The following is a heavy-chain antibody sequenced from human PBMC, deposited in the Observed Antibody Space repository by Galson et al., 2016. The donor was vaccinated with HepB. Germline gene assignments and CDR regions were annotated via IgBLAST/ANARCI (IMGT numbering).Heavy chain of an antibody. Sequence: SETLSLTCTVSGGSISTDYWTWIRQAPGRGLEWIGYVFHNGRTDYNPSLKSRVPISVDTSKKQFSLKVGSVTAAETAVYYCARDVGYYGPDNYESYYYIMDVWGQGTTVTVSS. D-gene: IGHD3-10*01. CDR3: ARDVGYYGPDNYESYYYIMDV. J-gene: IGHJ6*02. CDR2: VFHNGRT. V-gene: IGHV4-59*01. CDR1: GGSISTDY.